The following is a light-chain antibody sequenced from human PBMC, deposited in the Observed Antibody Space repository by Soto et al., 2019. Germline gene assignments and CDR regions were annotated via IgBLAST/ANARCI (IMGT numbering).Light chain of an antibody. CDR2: DNN. Sequence: QSVLTQPPSVSAAPGQKVTISCSGSSSNIGNNYVSWYQQLPGTAPKLLIYDNNKRPSGIPDRFSGSKSGTSATLGITGLQTGEEADYHCRTWDNSLSAYVFGTGTKVTVL. CDR3: RTWDNSLSAYV. V-gene: IGLV1-51*01. J-gene: IGLJ1*01. CDR1: SSNIGNNY.